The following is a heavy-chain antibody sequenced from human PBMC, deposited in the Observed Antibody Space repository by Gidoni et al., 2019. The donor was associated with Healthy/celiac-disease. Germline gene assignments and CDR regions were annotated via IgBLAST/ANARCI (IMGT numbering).Heavy chain of an antibody. CDR3: ARDLGYCSSTSCYGGGYFDY. V-gene: IGHV3-33*01. CDR1: GFTFSSYG. Sequence: QVQLVESGGCVVQPGMSLRLSWAAFGFTFSSYGMPGIRQAPGKGLEGVAVIWYDGSNKYYADSVKGRFTISRDNSKNTLYLQMNSLRAEDTAVYYCARDLGYCSSTSCYGGGYFDYWGQGTLVTVSS. CDR2: IWYDGSNK. D-gene: IGHD2-2*01. J-gene: IGHJ4*02.